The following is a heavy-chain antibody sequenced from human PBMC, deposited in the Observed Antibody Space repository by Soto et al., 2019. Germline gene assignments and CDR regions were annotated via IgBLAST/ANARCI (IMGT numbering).Heavy chain of an antibody. CDR1: GYSFTTFWIGYW. CDR2: IYPGDSDT. D-gene: IGHD2-15*01. V-gene: IGHV5-51*01. CDR3: ARSPTQQLLHPAYFDY. J-gene: IGHJ4*02. Sequence: PVASLRISCKVSGYSFTTFWIGYWIGCVRQVPGKGLEWMGIIYPGDSDTRYSPSFQGQVTISADKATSTAYLQWSSLTASDTAIYYCARSPTQQLLHPAYFDYWGQGTLVTVSS.